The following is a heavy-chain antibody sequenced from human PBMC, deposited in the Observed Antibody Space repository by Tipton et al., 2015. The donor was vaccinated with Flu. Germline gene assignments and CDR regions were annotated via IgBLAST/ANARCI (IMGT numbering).Heavy chain of an antibody. CDR1: GGSFSGYY. V-gene: IGHV4-34*01. Sequence: TLSLTCAVYGGSFSGYYWSWIRQPPGKGLEWIGEINHSGSTNYNPSLKSRVTISVDTSKNQFSLKLSSVTAADTAVYYCARHAEKRTIDYWGQGTLVTVSS. J-gene: IGHJ4*02. D-gene: IGHD1-14*01. CDR2: INHSGST. CDR3: ARHAEKRTIDY.